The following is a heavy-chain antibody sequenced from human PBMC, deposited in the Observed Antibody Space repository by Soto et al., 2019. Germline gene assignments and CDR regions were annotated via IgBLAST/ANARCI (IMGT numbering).Heavy chain of an antibody. D-gene: IGHD1-26*01. CDR2: IYYSGST. J-gene: IGHJ4*02. CDR3: ARGAGGYGEPVDY. V-gene: IGHV4-31*03. Sequence: SETLSLTCTVSGGSISSGGYYWSWIRQHPGKGLEWIGYIYYSGSTYYNPSLKSRVTISVDTSKNQFSLKLSSVTAADTAVYYCARGAGGYGEPVDYWGQGTLVTVSS. CDR1: GGSISSGGYY.